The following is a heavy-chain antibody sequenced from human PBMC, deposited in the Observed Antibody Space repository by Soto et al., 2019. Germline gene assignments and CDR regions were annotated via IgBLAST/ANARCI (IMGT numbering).Heavy chain of an antibody. CDR2: ITSSSDTI. J-gene: IGHJ4*02. CDR3: ARGRGGTAYFDY. D-gene: IGHD3-16*01. V-gene: IGHV3-48*01. CDR1: GFTFSSNS. Sequence: PGVSLRLSCAASGFTFSSNSMNWVRQAPGKGLEWISYITSSSDTIYYADSVKGRFTISRDNAKNSLYLQMNSLRAEDTAVYYCARGRGGTAYFDYWGQGALVTVSP.